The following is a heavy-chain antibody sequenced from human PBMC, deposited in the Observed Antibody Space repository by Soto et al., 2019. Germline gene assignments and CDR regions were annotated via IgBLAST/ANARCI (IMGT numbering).Heavy chain of an antibody. CDR3: ARDKYHNYDYVWGSYRPNLYYFDY. V-gene: IGHV1-18*04. D-gene: IGHD3-16*02. CDR1: GYTFTSYG. CDR2: ISAYNGNT. Sequence: QVQLVQSGAEVKKPGASVKVSCKASGYTFTSYGISWVRQAPGQGLEWMGWISAYNGNTNYAQQLQGRVTMTTDTSTSTAYMELRSLRSDDTAVYYCARDKYHNYDYVWGSYRPNLYYFDYWGQGTLVTVSS. J-gene: IGHJ4*02.